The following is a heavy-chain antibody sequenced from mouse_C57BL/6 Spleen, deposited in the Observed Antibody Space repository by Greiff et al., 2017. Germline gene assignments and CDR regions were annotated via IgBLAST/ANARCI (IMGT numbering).Heavy chain of an antibody. CDR3: ATSYYGSSSWYFDV. V-gene: IGHV1-53*01. Sequence: QVQLQQPGTELVKPGASVKLSCKASGYTFTSYWMHWVKQRPGHGLEWIGNITPSNGGTKYNEKFKSKATLTVDKSSSTAYMQLTTLASEDSAVYYCATSYYGSSSWYFDVWGTGTTVTVSS. D-gene: IGHD1-1*01. J-gene: IGHJ1*03. CDR1: GYTFTSYW. CDR2: ITPSNGGT.